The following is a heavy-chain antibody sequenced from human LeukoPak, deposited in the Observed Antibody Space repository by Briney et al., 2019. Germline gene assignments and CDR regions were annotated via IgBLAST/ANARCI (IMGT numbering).Heavy chain of an antibody. CDR1: GFTFSNYW. CDR3: ARGFWGSPFDY. Sequence: GGSLRLSCAASGFTFSNYWISWVRRAPGKGLEWVANIKEDGSEKYYVDSVKGRFTLSRDNAKNSLYLQMNSLRAEDTAVYYCARGFWGSPFDYWGQGTLVTVSS. CDR2: IKEDGSEK. D-gene: IGHD3-16*01. V-gene: IGHV3-7*01. J-gene: IGHJ4*02.